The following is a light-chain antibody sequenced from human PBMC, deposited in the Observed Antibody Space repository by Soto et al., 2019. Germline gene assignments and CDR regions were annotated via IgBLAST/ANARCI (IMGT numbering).Light chain of an antibody. CDR1: PSIGDY. CDR3: QQRANWPLT. J-gene: IGKJ4*01. V-gene: IGKV3-11*01. CDR2: DAS. Sequence: IVLTQSPATLSLSPGERATLSCRASPSIGDYLAWYQQKPGQAPRLLMYDASNRATGIPARFSGSGSGTDFSLTISSLEPEDFALYYCQQRANWPLTFGGGTKVEIK.